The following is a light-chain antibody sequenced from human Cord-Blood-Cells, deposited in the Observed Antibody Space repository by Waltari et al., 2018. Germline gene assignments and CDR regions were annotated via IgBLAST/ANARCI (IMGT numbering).Light chain of an antibody. CDR3: TSYTSSSTYV. V-gene: IGLV2-14*01. J-gene: IGLJ1*01. CDR1: SSDVGGYNY. CDR2: DVS. Sequence: QSALTQPASVSGSPGQSITISCTGTSSDVGGYNYVFLYQQPPGKAPKLMIYDVSKRPSGVSNRFSGSKSGNTASLTISGLQAEDEADYYCTSYTSSSTYVFGTGTKVTVL.